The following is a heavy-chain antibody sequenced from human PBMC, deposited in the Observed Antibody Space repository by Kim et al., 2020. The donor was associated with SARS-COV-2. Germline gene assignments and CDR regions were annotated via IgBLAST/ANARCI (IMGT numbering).Heavy chain of an antibody. D-gene: IGHD5-18*01. J-gene: IGHJ6*02. CDR1: GFTFDDYT. CDR2: ISWDGGST. V-gene: IGHV3-43*01. CDR3: AKDKGGMMHTAMVRGGGYYGMDV. Sequence: GGSLRLSCAASGFTFDDYTMHWVRQAPGKGLEWVSLISWDGGSTYYADSVKGRFTISRDNSKNSLYLQMNSLRTEDTALYYCAKDKGGMMHTAMVRGGGYYGMDVWGQGTTVTVSS.